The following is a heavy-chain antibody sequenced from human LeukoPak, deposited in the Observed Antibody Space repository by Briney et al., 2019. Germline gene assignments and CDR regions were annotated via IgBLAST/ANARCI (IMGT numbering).Heavy chain of an antibody. V-gene: IGHV4-39*02. D-gene: IGHD3-22*01. J-gene: IGHJ4*02. CDR1: GGSISSSSYY. CDR3: ASSSGDSSGQFDY. CDR2: IYYSGST. Sequence: SETLSLTCAVSGGSISSSSYYWGWIRQPPGKGLEWIGSIYYSGSTYYNPSLKSRVTISVDTSKRHFSLKLSSVTAADTAVYYCASSSGDSSGQFDYWGQGTLVTVSS.